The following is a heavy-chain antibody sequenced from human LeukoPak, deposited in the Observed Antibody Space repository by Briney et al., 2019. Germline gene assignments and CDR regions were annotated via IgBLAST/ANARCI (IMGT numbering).Heavy chain of an antibody. V-gene: IGHV3-33*01. J-gene: IGHJ4*02. D-gene: IGHD6-19*01. CDR2: IWSVGGAE. Sequence: GRSLRLSCVASGFPFSSYGMHWVRQAPGKGLEWVAVIWSVGGAEYYADSVKGRFTISRDNSKNMLFPQMNSLRAEDTAVYCCVGTGPLSNNGWDFNYWGQGTLVTVSS. CDR1: GFPFSSYG. CDR3: VGTGPLSNNGWDFNY.